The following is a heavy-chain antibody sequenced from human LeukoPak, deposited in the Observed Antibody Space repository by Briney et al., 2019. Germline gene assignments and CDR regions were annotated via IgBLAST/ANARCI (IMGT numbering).Heavy chain of an antibody. CDR2: IYYSGST. CDR3: ARVAPQDYYFDY. J-gene: IGHJ4*02. V-gene: IGHV4-59*01. D-gene: IGHD2-15*01. Sequence: SETLSLTCTVSGGSISSYYWSWIRQPPGKGLEWIGYIYYSGSTNYNPSLKSRVTTSVDTSKNQFSLKLSSVTAADTAVYYCARVAPQDYYFDYWGQGTLVTVSS. CDR1: GGSISSYY.